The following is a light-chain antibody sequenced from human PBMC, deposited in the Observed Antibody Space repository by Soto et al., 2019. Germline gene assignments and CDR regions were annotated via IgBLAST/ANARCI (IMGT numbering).Light chain of an antibody. J-gene: IGKJ5*01. CDR3: QQYGNTPST. Sequence: IVVTKLPGPLSLSPGERATLSCRASQGVXNNYLAWHQQNPGQAPTLPTDSASSRETGGPDRFSGTGSGTDFTLTISRLEHEESSVLYCQQYGNTPSTFGQGTRLEIK. CDR2: SAS. CDR1: QGVXNNY. V-gene: IGKV3-20*01.